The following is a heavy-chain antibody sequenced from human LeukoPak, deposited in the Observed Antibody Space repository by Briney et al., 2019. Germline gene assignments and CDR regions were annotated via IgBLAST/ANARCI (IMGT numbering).Heavy chain of an antibody. CDR3: ASRVLYRTTYYYDSSPTSHDY. D-gene: IGHD3-22*01. CDR1: GGSISSSSYY. J-gene: IGHJ4*02. CDR2: IYYSGST. V-gene: IGHV4-39*07. Sequence: SETLSLTCTVSGGSISSSSYYWGWIRQPPGKGLEWIGSIYYSGSTNYNPSLKSRVTISVDTSKNQFSLKLSSVTAADTAVYYCASRVLYRTTYYYDSSPTSHDYWGQGTLVTVSS.